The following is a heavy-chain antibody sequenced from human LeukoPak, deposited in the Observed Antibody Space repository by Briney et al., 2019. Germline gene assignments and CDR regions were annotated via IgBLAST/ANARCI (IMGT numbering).Heavy chain of an antibody. J-gene: IGHJ6*03. CDR1: GYTFTSYA. D-gene: IGHD3-3*01. CDR3: ARARYETRIWPKSRYDYYHYMDV. Sequence: ASVKVSCKASGYTFTSYAMNWVRQAPGQRLEWMGWINAGNGNTKYSQEFQDRVTITRDTSASTAYMELSSLRSEDMAVYYCARARYETRIWPKSRYDYYHYMDVWGKGTTVTVSS. CDR2: INAGNGNT. V-gene: IGHV1-3*03.